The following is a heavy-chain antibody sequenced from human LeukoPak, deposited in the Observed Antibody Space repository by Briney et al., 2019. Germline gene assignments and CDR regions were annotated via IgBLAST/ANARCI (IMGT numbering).Heavy chain of an antibody. J-gene: IGHJ4*02. CDR3: ASGTTVTTLFDY. CDR2: IYYSGGT. CDR1: GDSISSYY. D-gene: IGHD4-17*01. Sequence: SETLSLTCTVSGDSISSYYWSWIRQPPGKGLEWIGYIYYSGGTKYTPSLESRVTISIDKSKNQFSLKLSSVTAADTAVYYCASGTTVTTLFDYWGQGTLVTVSS. V-gene: IGHV4-59*01.